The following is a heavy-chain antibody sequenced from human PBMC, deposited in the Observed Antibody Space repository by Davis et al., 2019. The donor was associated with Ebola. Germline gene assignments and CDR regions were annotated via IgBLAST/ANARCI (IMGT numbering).Heavy chain of an antibody. J-gene: IGHJ4*02. CDR1: GFTFSSYA. V-gene: IGHV3-9*01. Sequence: SLKISCAASGFTFSSYAMHWVRQAPGKGLEWVSGISWNSGNIGYADSVKGRFTISRDNSKNTLYLQMNSLRAEDTAVYYCARDGGGMDYWGQGTLVTVSS. CDR3: ARDGGGMDY. D-gene: IGHD3-16*01. CDR2: ISWNSGNI.